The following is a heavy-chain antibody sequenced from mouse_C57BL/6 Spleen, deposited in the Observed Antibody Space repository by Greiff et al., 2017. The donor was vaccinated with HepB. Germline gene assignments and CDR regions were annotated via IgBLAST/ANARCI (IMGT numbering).Heavy chain of an antibody. CDR2: IYPGDGDT. V-gene: IGHV1-82*01. CDR3: ARGGNYGY. Sequence: VKLMESGPELVKPGASVKISCKASGYAFSSSWMNWVKQRPGKGLEWIGRIYPGDGDTNYNGKFKGKATLTADKSSSTAYMQLSSLTSEDSAVYFCARGGNYGYWGQGTTLTVSS. CDR1: GYAFSSSW. D-gene: IGHD2-1*01. J-gene: IGHJ2*01.